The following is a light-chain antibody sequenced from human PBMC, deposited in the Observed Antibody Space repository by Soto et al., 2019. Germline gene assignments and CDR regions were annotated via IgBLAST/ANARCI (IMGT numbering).Light chain of an antibody. CDR3: HHYGTSPPT. V-gene: IGKV3-20*01. CDR1: QSINSKS. J-gene: IGKJ1*01. CDR2: GAS. Sequence: EIVLTQSPGTLSLSPGEGATVSCRVSQSINSKSLVWYQRKFGQAPRLLISGASSRATGIPDRFSGSGSGTDFTLTISRLEPEDFAVFYCHHYGTSPPTFGQGTKVDIK.